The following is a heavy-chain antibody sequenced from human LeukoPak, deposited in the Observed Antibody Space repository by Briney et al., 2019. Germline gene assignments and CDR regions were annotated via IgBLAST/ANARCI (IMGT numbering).Heavy chain of an antibody. CDR2: IYYSGST. D-gene: IGHD6-13*01. Sequence: SETLSLTCTVSGGSISSYYWSWIRQPPGKGLEWIGYIYYSGSTNYNPSLKSRVTMSVDTSKNQFSLKLSSVTAADTAVYFCARARTGSSWHAYWGQGTLVTVSS. V-gene: IGHV4-59*01. CDR1: GGSISSYY. J-gene: IGHJ4*02. CDR3: ARARTGSSWHAY.